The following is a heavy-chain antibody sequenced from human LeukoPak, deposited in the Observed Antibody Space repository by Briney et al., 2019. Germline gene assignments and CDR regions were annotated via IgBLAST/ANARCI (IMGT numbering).Heavy chain of an antibody. D-gene: IGHD4-17*01. CDR3: AINDYGDYVYNWFDP. J-gene: IGHJ5*02. Sequence: SSVKVSCKASGGTFSSYAISWVRQAPGQGLEWMGGIIPIFGTANYAQKFQGRATITADESTSTAYMELSSLRSEDTAVYYCAINDYGDYVYNWFDPWGQGTLVTVSS. CDR1: GGTFSSYA. V-gene: IGHV1-69*01. CDR2: IIPIFGTA.